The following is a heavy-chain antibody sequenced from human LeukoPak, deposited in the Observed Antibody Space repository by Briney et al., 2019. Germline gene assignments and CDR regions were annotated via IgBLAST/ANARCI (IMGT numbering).Heavy chain of an antibody. Sequence: PSETLSLTCTVSGGSIRSYYWSWIRQPPGKGLEWIGYIYYSGSTNYNPSLKNRVSISVDTSKNQFSLKLSSVTAADTAVYYCARTGSTVTMLYPFDHWGQGTLVTVSS. CDR1: GGSIRSYY. J-gene: IGHJ4*02. CDR3: ARTGSTVTMLYPFDH. V-gene: IGHV4-59*01. CDR2: IYYSGST. D-gene: IGHD4-17*01.